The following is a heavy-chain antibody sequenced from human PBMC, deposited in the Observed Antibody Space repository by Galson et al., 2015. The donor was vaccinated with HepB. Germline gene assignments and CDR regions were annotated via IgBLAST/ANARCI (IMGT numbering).Heavy chain of an antibody. D-gene: IGHD3-10*01. J-gene: IGHJ4*02. CDR2: INPSGGST. Sequence: SVKVSCKASGYTFTSYYMHWVRQAPGQGLEWMGIINPSGGSTSYAQKFQGRVTMTRDTSTSTVYMELSSLRSEDTAVYYCARASGLLLWFGEPNGGLDYWGQGTLVTVSS. CDR1: GYTFTSYY. CDR3: ARASGLLLWFGEPNGGLDY. V-gene: IGHV1-46*03.